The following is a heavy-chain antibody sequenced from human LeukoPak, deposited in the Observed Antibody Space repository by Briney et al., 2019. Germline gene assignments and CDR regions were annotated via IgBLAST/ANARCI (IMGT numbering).Heavy chain of an antibody. Sequence: GESLKISCKGSGYSFTSYWIGWVRQMPGKGLEWMGIIYPGDSDTRYSPSFQGQVTISADKSISTAYLQWSSLKASDTAMYYCARQAAYYYDSSGYTPFDYWGQGTLVTVSS. V-gene: IGHV5-51*01. CDR2: IYPGDSDT. D-gene: IGHD3-22*01. CDR3: ARQAAYYYDSSGYTPFDY. J-gene: IGHJ4*02. CDR1: GYSFTSYW.